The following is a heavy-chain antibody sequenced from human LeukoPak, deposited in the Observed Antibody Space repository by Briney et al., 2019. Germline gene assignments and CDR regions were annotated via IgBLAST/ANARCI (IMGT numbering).Heavy chain of an antibody. V-gene: IGHV4-38-2*01. CDR2: IYHSGTT. Sequence: SETLSLTRAVSGYSINSGYYWGWIRQPPGKGLEWIGSIYHSGTTYYNPSLKSRVTISVDTSKNQFSLKLSSVTAADTAVYYCARMSGSIFGVVYFDYWGQGTLVTVSS. CDR3: ARMSGSIFGVVYFDY. CDR1: GYSINSGYY. J-gene: IGHJ4*02. D-gene: IGHD3-3*01.